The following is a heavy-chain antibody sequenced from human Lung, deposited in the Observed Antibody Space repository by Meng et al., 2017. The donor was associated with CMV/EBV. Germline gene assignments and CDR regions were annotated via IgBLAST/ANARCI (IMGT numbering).Heavy chain of an antibody. J-gene: IGHJ5*02. D-gene: IGHD3-22*01. CDR3: ARGDYYDSSGYYLNFYWFDP. CDR1: FTGYY. CDR2: INPNSGGT. Sequence: FTGYYMHWVRQAPGQGLEWMGWINPNSGGTNYAQKYQGRVTMSRDTSISTAYMELSRLRSDDTAVYYCARGDYYDSSGYYLNFYWFDPWGQGTLVTVSS. V-gene: IGHV1-2*02.